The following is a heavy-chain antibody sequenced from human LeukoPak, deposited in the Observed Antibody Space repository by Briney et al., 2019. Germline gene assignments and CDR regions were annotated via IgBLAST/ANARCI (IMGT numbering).Heavy chain of an antibody. J-gene: IGHJ4*02. CDR2: SSSGGST. D-gene: IGHD3-22*01. CDR3: AKRYYYDNSGLWDY. V-gene: IGHV3-23*01. CDR1: GFTFSSYA. Sequence: GGSLRLSCGASGFTFSSYAMSWVRQAPGKGLEWVSASSSGGSTHYTDSVKGRFTISRDNSKNTLYLQMNSLRAEDTAVYYCAKRYYYDNSGLWDYWGQGTLVTVSS.